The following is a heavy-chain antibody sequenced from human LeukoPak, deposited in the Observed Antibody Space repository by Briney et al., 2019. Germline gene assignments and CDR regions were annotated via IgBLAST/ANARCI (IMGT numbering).Heavy chain of an antibody. V-gene: IGHV3-23*01. CDR3: AKMTTVMVVGVIDFDY. J-gene: IGHJ4*02. D-gene: IGHD3-22*01. Sequence: PGGSLRLSCAASGFTFSSFAMSWVRQAPGKGLEWVSATSGSGVSTYYADSVKGRFTISRDNSKNTLYLQMNSLRAEDTAVYYCAKMTTVMVVGVIDFDYWGQGTLVTVSS. CDR2: TSGSGVST. CDR1: GFTFSSFA.